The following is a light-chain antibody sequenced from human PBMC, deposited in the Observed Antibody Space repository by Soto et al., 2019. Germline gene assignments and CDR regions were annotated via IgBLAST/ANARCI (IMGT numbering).Light chain of an antibody. CDR2: DTS. V-gene: IGKV3-20*01. CDR3: QQYGSSPIT. Sequence: EIVLTQFPGTLSLSPGERANLSCSASQSVVGSSLAWYQQRPGQAPRLLIYDTSNRATGIPDRFSGGGSGKDFTLTIRRLEPEDFAVYFCQQYGSSPITVGQGTRLEI. J-gene: IGKJ5*01. CDR1: QSVVGSS.